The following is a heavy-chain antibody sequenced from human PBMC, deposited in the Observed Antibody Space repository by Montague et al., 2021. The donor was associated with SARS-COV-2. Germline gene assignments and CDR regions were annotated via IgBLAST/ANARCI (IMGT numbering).Heavy chain of an antibody. CDR3: AHRRLHTGSFDY. D-gene: IGHD1-26*01. Sequence: PALVKPTQTLTLTCTFSGFSLSTSGVGVGWIRQPPGKALEWLALIYWDDDKRYSPSLKSRLTITKDTSKNQVVLTVTNMDPVDTATYYCAHRRLHTGSFDYWGQGALVTVSP. CDR2: IYWDDDK. J-gene: IGHJ4*02. CDR1: GFSLSTSGVG. V-gene: IGHV2-5*02.